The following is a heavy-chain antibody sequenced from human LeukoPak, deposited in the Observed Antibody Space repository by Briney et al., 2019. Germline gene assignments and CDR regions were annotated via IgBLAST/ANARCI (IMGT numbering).Heavy chain of an antibody. D-gene: IGHD3-3*01. Sequence: PGRSLRLSCAASGFTFSSYAMHWVRQAPGKGLEWVAVISYDGSNKYYADSVKGRFTISRDNSKNTLYLQMNSLRAEDTAVYYCARSGRKRFLEWSLDYYYGMDVWGQGTTVTVSS. V-gene: IGHV3-30-3*01. J-gene: IGHJ6*02. CDR1: GFTFSSYA. CDR3: ARSGRKRFLEWSLDYYYGMDV. CDR2: ISYDGSNK.